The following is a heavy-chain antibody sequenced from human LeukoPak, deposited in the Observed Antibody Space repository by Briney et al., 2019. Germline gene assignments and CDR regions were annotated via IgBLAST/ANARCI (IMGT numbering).Heavy chain of an antibody. CDR3: SWSLNY. CDR2: IKKDGSEK. J-gene: IGHJ4*02. D-gene: IGHD1-26*01. CDR1: GFTFSSYW. Sequence: PGGSLRLSCAASGFTFSSYWMSWVRQAPGKGLEWVANIKKDGSEKYYVDSVKGRFTISRDNAKTSLYLQMISLRAEDTAVYFCSWSLNYWGQGTLVTVSS. V-gene: IGHV3-7*01.